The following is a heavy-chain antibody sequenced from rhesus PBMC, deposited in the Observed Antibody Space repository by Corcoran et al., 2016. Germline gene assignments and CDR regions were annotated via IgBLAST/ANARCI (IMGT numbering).Heavy chain of an antibody. CDR1: GFTFSSYG. V-gene: IGHV3S5*01. CDR3: AKPYGLDS. CDR2: ISNGGGST. J-gene: IGHJ6*01. Sequence: EVQLVESGGGLVQPGGSLRLSCAASGFTFSSYGMSWVRQAPGKGLEWVSYISNGGGSTYYADSVKGRFTISRDNSKHTLSLKMNSLRAEYTAVYYCAKPYGLDSWGQGVVVTVSS.